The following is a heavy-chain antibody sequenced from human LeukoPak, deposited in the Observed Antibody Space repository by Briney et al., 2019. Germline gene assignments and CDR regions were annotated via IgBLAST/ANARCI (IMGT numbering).Heavy chain of an antibody. CDR3: ARSSHRFTPFDY. Sequence: SETLSLTCAVYGGSFSGYYWSWIRQPPVKGLEWIGEINHSGSTNYNPSLKSRVTISVDTSKNQFSLKLSSVTAADTAVYYCARSSHRFTPFDYWGQGTLVTVSS. CDR1: GGSFSGYY. D-gene: IGHD2-2*01. V-gene: IGHV4-34*01. J-gene: IGHJ4*02. CDR2: INHSGST.